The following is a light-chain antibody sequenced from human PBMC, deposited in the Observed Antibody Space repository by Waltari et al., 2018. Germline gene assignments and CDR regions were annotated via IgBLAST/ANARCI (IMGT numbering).Light chain of an antibody. V-gene: IGLV1-40*01. CDR3: QSYDTSLSVV. Sequence: QSVLTQPPSVSGAPGQRVTIPCTGTGPNLGAGHDVHWYQHLPRAAPKLLIYGSTSRPLGVPARFFGSTSGTSASLAITGLQAEDEADYYCQSYDTSLSVVFGGGTKLTVL. CDR2: GST. CDR1: GPNLGAGHD. J-gene: IGLJ3*02.